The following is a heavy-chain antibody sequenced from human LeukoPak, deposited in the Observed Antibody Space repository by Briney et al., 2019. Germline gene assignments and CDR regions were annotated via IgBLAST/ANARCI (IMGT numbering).Heavy chain of an antibody. Sequence: SETLSLTCTVSGGSISSYYWSWIRQPPGKGLEWIGYISYSGSTNYNPSLKSRVTISVDTSKNRFSLKLSSVTAADTAVYYCARLDSSLSHFDMDVWGQGTTVTVSS. D-gene: IGHD6-13*01. CDR2: ISYSGST. CDR1: GGSISSYY. J-gene: IGHJ6*02. CDR3: ARLDSSLSHFDMDV. V-gene: IGHV4-59*08.